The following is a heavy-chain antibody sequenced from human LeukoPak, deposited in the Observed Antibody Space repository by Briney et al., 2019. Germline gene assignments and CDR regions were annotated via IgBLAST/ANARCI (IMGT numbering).Heavy chain of an antibody. D-gene: IGHD6-19*01. CDR3: AIGPGYSSGWYLY. Sequence: TSETLSLTCAVSGYSISSGYYWGWIRQPPGKGLEWIWSIYHSGSTYYNPSLKSRPTTAVDTSKNQFCLRLSSVTATDTAVYYCAIGPGYSSGWYLYWGQATLVTVSS. CDR1: GYSISSGYY. V-gene: IGHV4-38-2*01. J-gene: IGHJ4*02. CDR2: IYHSGST.